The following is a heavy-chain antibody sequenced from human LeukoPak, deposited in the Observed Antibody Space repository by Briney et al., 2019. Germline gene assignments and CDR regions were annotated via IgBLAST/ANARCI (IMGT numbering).Heavy chain of an antibody. CDR2: IYHSGST. J-gene: IGHJ6*03. V-gene: IGHV4-4*02. Sequence: SETLSLTCTVSGASISSPNWWSWVRQPPGKGLEWIGEIYHSGSTNYNPSLESRATISVDKSKNQFSLKLNSVTAADTAVYYCARAYYYYMDVWGKGTTVSVSS. CDR1: GASISSPNW. CDR3: ARAYYYYMDV.